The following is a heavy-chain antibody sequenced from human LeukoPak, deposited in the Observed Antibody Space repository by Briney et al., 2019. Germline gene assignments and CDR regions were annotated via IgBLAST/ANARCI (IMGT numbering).Heavy chain of an antibody. CDR1: GFTVSSNY. Sequence: PGGSLRLSCAASGFTVSSNYMSWVRQAPGKGLEWVSVIYSGGSTYYADSVKGRFTISRDNSKNTLYLQMNSLRAEDTAVYYCARDKGLSSGWYKSHYYYMDVWCKGTTVTVSS. V-gene: IGHV3-53*01. J-gene: IGHJ6*03. CDR3: ARDKGLSSGWYKSHYYYMDV. D-gene: IGHD6-19*01. CDR2: IYSGGST.